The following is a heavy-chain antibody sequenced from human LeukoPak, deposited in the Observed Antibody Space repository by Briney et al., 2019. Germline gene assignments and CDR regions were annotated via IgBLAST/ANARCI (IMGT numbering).Heavy chain of an antibody. CDR2: IYSTGSA. D-gene: IGHD2-2*01. J-gene: IGHJ5*02. Sequence: SETLSLTCSVSGASTRSSTYYWGWIRQPPGKGLEWIGSIYSTGSAYYNPSLVSRVTMSVDTSKNQFSLKARSVTAADTAVYYCARHPVIVVVSNWFDPWGQGTLVTVSS. CDR1: GASTRSSTYY. V-gene: IGHV4-39*01. CDR3: ARHPVIVVVSNWFDP.